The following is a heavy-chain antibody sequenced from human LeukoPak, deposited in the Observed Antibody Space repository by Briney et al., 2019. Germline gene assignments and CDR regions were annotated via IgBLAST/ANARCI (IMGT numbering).Heavy chain of an antibody. CDR2: ISNSGDAT. CDR3: ARARSGYPIYWYFDL. CDR1: GFTLSNYA. D-gene: IGHD3-22*01. J-gene: IGHJ2*01. V-gene: IGHV3-23*01. Sequence: GGSLRLSCAASGFTLSNYAMSWVRQAPGKGLEWVSTISNSGDATYYADSVKGRFTIFRDNSKNTLYLQMNSLRAEDTAVCYCARARSGYPIYWYFDLWGRGTLVTVSS.